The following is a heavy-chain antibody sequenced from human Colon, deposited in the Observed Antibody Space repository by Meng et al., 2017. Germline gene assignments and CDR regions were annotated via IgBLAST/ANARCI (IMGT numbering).Heavy chain of an antibody. Sequence: GESLKISCAASGFTFSSYYMSWVRQAAGRGLEWVANIAQDGNDRYYVGSVRDRFTISRDNAKNSLYLQMNSLRAEDTGVHYCARGIGDYALFAHWGQGTLVTVSS. J-gene: IGHJ4*02. D-gene: IGHD4-17*01. V-gene: IGHV3-7*01. CDR1: GFTFSSYY. CDR2: IAQDGNDR. CDR3: ARGIGDYALFAH.